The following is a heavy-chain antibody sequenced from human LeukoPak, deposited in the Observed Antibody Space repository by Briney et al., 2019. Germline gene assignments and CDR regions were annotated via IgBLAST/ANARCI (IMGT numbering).Heavy chain of an antibody. V-gene: IGHV3-30-3*01. Sequence: GGSLRLSCAASGFTFSSYAMHWVRQAPGKGLEWVAVISYDGSNKYYADSVKGRFTISRDNSKNTLYLQMNSLRAEDTAVYYCAGDGPIVVVPAAIGIEDYWGQGTLVTVSS. CDR3: AGDGPIVVVPAAIGIEDY. J-gene: IGHJ4*02. CDR2: ISYDGSNK. CDR1: GFTFSSYA. D-gene: IGHD2-2*02.